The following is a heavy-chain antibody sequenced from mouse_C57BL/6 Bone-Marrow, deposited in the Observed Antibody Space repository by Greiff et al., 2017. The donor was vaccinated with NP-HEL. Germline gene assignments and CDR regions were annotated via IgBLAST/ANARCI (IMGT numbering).Heavy chain of an antibody. CDR2: IYPRRGNT. V-gene: IGHV1-81*01. CDR3: ARRRSYGFAY. CDR1: GYTFTSYG. J-gene: IGHJ3*01. D-gene: IGHD1-1*01. Sequence: VQLQQSGAELARPGASVKLSCKASGYTFTSYGISWVKQRTGQGLEWIGEIYPRRGNTYYNEKFKGKATLTADKSSSTAYMELRSLTSEDSAVYFCARRRSYGFAYWGQGTLVTVSA.